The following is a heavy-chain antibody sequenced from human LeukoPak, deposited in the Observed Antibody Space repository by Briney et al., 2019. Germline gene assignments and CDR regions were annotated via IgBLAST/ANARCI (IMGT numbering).Heavy chain of an antibody. CDR1: GGTFSSYA. Sequence: ASVKVSCKASGGTFSSYAISWVRQAPGQGLEWMGRINPNSGGTNYAQKFQGRVTMTRDTSISTAYMELSRLRSDDTAVYYCASHGYYGMDVWGQGTTVTVSS. J-gene: IGHJ6*02. CDR2: INPNSGGT. CDR3: ASHGYYGMDV. V-gene: IGHV1-2*06.